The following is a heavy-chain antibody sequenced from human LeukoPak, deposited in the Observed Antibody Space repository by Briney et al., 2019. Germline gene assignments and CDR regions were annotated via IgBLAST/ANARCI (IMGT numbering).Heavy chain of an antibody. CDR1: GYTFTTFY. D-gene: IGHD2/OR15-2a*01. Sequence: ASVKVSCKASGYTFTTFYIHWVRQAPGHGLEWMGIINPNAGNTNYAQKLQGRVTMTTDTSTSTAYMELRSLRSDDTAVYYCAREILLDYWGQGTLVTVSS. CDR3: AREILLDY. CDR2: INPNAGNT. J-gene: IGHJ4*02. V-gene: IGHV1-46*01.